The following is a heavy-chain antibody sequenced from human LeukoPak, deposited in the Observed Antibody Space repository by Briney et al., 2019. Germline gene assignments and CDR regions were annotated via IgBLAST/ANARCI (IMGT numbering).Heavy chain of an antibody. D-gene: IGHD3-10*01. CDR1: GGSFSGYY. J-gene: IGHJ5*02. V-gene: IGHV4-34*01. CDR2: INHSGST. CDR3: ARGPRITMVRGVYWFDP. Sequence: PSETLSLTCAVYGGSFSGYYWSWIRQPPGKGLEWIGEINHSGSTNYNPSLKSRVTISVDTSKNQFSLKLSSVTAADTGVYYCARGPRITMVRGVYWFDPWGQGTLVTVSS.